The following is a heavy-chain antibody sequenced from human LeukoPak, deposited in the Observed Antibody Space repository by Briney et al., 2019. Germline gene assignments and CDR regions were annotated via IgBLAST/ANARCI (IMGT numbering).Heavy chain of an antibody. CDR3: AREARYYDSSGYNAFDI. CDR1: GFTFSSYA. J-gene: IGHJ3*02. Sequence: GGSLRLSCAASGFTFSSYAMHWVRQAPGKGLEWVAVISYDGSNKYYADSVKGRFTISRDNSKNTLYLQMNSLRAEDTAVYYCAREARYYDSSGYNAFDIWGQGTMVTVSS. V-gene: IGHV3-30*04. D-gene: IGHD3-22*01. CDR2: ISYDGSNK.